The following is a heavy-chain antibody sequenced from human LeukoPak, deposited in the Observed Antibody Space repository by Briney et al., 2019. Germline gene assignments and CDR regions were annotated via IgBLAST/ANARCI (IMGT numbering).Heavy chain of an antibody. Sequence: PSETLSLTCAVYGGSFSGYYWSWIRQPPGKGLEWIGEINHSGSTNYNPSLKSRVTISVDTSKNQFSLKLSSVTAADTAVYYCARRGKVWGVVIIHLCAFDIWGQGTMVTVSS. D-gene: IGHD3-3*01. J-gene: IGHJ3*02. CDR3: ARRGKVWGVVIIHLCAFDI. V-gene: IGHV4-34*01. CDR1: GGSFSGYY. CDR2: INHSGST.